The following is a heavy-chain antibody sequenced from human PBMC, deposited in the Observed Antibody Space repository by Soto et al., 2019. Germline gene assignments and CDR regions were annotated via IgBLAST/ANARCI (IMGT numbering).Heavy chain of an antibody. CDR1: GVTFSNYW. V-gene: IGHV3-74*01. CDR3: VRDSHGDY. CDR2: IDHDGPT. J-gene: IGHJ4*02. Sequence: EVHLVESGGGLVQPGGSLRLSCAGSGVTFSNYWMHWVRQAPGKGLEWVSRIDHDGPTDYADSVRGRFTISRDNAENTLYLQMNSLRPEDTAVYYCVRDSHGDYWGQGTLVTVSS.